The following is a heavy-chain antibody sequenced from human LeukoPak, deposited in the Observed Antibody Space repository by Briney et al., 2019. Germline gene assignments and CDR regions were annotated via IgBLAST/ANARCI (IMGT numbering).Heavy chain of an antibody. V-gene: IGHV3-7*03. J-gene: IGHJ6*02. CDR3: ARRNAMDV. CDR2: INRDGSER. CDR1: GFTFSNYW. Sequence: GGSLRLSCAASGFTFSNYWMTWVRQAPGKGLEWVANINRDGSERYYVDSVKGRFTISRDAKSSLYLQMNSLRAEDTAVYYCARRNAMDVWGQGTTVIVFS.